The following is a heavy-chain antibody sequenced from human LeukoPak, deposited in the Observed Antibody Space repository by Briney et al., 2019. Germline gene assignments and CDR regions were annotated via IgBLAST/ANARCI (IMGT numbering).Heavy chain of an antibody. J-gene: IGHJ4*02. CDR1: GGSISGYY. CDR3: ARGQRRYFDWLVDY. V-gene: IGHV4-34*01. Sequence: SETLSLTCTASGGSISGYYWSWIRQPPGKGLEWIGEINHSGSTHYNPSLKSRVTISVDTSKNQFSLKLSSVTAADTAVYYCARGQRRYFDWLVDYWGQGTLVTVSS. CDR2: INHSGST. D-gene: IGHD3-9*01.